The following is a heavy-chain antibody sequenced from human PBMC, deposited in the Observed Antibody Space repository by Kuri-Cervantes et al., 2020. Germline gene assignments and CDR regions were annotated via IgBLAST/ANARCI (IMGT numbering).Heavy chain of an antibody. CDR2: VSWNGSRT. V-gene: IGHV3-35*01. J-gene: IGHJ6*02. D-gene: IGHD6-13*01. CDR3: ARDYYSSSWYDYYYYYGMDV. CDR1: GFTFSNSD. Sequence: GESLKISCAASGFTFSNSDMNWVHQAPGKGLEWVSGVSWNGSRTHYADSVEGRFTISRDNAKNSLYLQMNSLRAEDTAVYYCARDYYSSSWYDYYYYYGMDVWGQGTTVTVSS.